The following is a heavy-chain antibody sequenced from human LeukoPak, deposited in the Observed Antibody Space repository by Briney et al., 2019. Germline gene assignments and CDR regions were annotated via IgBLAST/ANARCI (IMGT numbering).Heavy chain of an antibody. V-gene: IGHV3-20*04. CDR1: GFTFDDYG. D-gene: IGHD3-3*01. J-gene: IGHJ6*03. CDR3: AREGSRPYYDFWSGYYHDYYYYMDV. Sequence: GGSLRLSCAASGFTFDDYGMSWVRPAPGKGLEWVACINWNGGSTGYADSVKGRFTISRDNAKNSLYLQMNSLRAEDTALYYCAREGSRPYYDFWSGYYHDYYYYMDVWGKGATVTVSS. CDR2: INWNGGST.